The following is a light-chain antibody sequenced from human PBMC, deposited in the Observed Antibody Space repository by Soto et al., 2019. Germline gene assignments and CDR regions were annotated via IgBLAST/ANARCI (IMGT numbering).Light chain of an antibody. Sequence: QSVLTQPASVSGSPGQSITISYTGTSSDVGSYNLVSWYQQHPGKAPKLMIYEVSKRPSGVSNRFSGSKSGNTASLTISGLQAEDEADYYCCSYAGSSTFHVVFGGGTKLTVL. V-gene: IGLV2-23*02. CDR1: SSDVGSYNL. CDR2: EVS. J-gene: IGLJ2*01. CDR3: CSYAGSSTFHVV.